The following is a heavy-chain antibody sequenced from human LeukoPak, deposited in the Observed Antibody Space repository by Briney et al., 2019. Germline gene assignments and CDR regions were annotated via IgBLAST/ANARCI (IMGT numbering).Heavy chain of an antibody. CDR3: ARDLEAQWPAPGDY. J-gene: IGHJ4*02. V-gene: IGHV1-2*04. CDR2: INPNSGGT. CDR1: GYTFIGYY. D-gene: IGHD6-19*01. Sequence: GASVKVSCKASGYTFIGYYMHWVRQAPGQGLEWMGWINPNSGGTNYAQKFQGWVTMTRDTSISTAYMELSRLRSDDTAVYYCARDLEAQWPAPGDYWGQGTLVTVSS.